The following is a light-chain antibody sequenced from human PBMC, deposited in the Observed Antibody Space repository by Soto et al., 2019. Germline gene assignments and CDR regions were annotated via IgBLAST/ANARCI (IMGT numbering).Light chain of an antibody. Sequence: QSVLTQPASVSGSPGQSITISCSGTSSDVGSYNLVSWYQKHPGKAPKVMISEDSKRPSGVSYRFSGSKSGNTASLTISGLQAEDEANYYCCSYPTSGTYVFGTGTKVTV. CDR2: EDS. CDR1: SSDVGSYNL. CDR3: CSYPTSGTYV. J-gene: IGLJ1*01. V-gene: IGLV2-23*01.